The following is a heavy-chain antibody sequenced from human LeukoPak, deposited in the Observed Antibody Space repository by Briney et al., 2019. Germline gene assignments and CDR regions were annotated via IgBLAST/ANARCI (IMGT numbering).Heavy chain of an antibody. V-gene: IGHV4-34*01. Sequence: SETLSLTCAVHGGSFSGYYWSWIRQPPGKGLEWIGEINHSGSTNYNPSLKSRVTISVDTSKNQFSLKLSSVTAADTAVYYCARASVGGDAFDIWGQGTMVTVSS. CDR2: INHSGST. J-gene: IGHJ3*02. D-gene: IGHD3-16*01. CDR1: GGSFSGYY. CDR3: ARASVGGDAFDI.